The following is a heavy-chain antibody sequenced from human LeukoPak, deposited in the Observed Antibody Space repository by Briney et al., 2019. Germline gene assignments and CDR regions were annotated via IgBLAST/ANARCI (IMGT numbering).Heavy chain of an antibody. CDR1: GGSISSYY. V-gene: IGHV4-59*01. CDR3: ARDLSSTSSPEAFDI. Sequence: SETLSLTCTVSGGSISSYYWSWIRQPPGKGPEWIGYIYYSGSTNYNPSLKSRVTISVDTSKNQFSLKLSSVTAADTAVYYCARDLSSTSSPEAFDIWGQGTMVTVSS. J-gene: IGHJ3*02. D-gene: IGHD2-2*01. CDR2: IYYSGST.